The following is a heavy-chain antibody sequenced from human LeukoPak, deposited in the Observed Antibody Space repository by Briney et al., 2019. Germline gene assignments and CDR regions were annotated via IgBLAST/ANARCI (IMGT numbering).Heavy chain of an antibody. J-gene: IGHJ3*02. V-gene: IGHV1-8*01. CDR3: ARTDSSGYYSDAFDI. Sequence: GASVKVSCKASGYAFTSYNINWVRQPTGQGLEWMGWMNPNNGDTGYAQKFQGRVTMTRNTSISTAYMELSSLRSEDTAVYYCARTDSSGYYSDAFDIWGQGTMVTVSS. D-gene: IGHD3-22*01. CDR1: GYAFTSYN. CDR2: MNPNNGDT.